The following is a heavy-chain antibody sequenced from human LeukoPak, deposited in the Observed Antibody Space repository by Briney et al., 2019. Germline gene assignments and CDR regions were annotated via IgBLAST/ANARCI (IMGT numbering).Heavy chain of an antibody. V-gene: IGHV4-34*01. CDR3: ARGFSPSPGY. CDR2: INHSGST. CDR1: GGSFSGYY. J-gene: IGHJ4*02. Sequence: SETLSLTCAVYGGSFSGYYWSWIRQPPGKGLEWIGEINHSGSTNYNPSLKSRVTISVDTSKNQFSLKLSSVTAVDTAVYYCARGFSPSPGYWGQGTLVTVSS.